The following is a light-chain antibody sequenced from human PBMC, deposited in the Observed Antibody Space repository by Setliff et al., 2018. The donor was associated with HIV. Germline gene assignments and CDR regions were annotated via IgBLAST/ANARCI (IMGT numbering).Light chain of an antibody. CDR3: SSYAGSDIYV. J-gene: IGLJ1*01. CDR2: DVS. Sequence: QSALPQPPSASGSPGQSVTISCTGTSSDIGNYNFVSWYQQHPGKAPKLMIFDVSKRPSGVPDRFSGSKSGNTASLTVSGLQADDEADYYCSSYAGSDIYVFGTGTKVTVL. CDR1: SSDIGNYNF. V-gene: IGLV2-8*01.